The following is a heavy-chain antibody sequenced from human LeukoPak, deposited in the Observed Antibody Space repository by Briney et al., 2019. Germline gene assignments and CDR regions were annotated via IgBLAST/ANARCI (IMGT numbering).Heavy chain of an antibody. Sequence: GGSLRLSCAASGFTFDDYAMHWVRQAPGKGLEWVSGISWNSGSIGYADSVKGRFTISRDNAKNSLYLQMNSLRAEDTALYYCAKDSLRYCSSISCYQFDYWGQGTLVTVSS. V-gene: IGHV3-9*01. CDR1: GFTFDDYA. CDR3: AKDSLRYCSSISCYQFDY. J-gene: IGHJ4*02. CDR2: ISWNSGSI. D-gene: IGHD2-2*01.